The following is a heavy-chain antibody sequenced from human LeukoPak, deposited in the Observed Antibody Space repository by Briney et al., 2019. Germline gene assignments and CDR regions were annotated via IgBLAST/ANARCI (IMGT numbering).Heavy chain of an antibody. CDR2: INPNSGGT. Sequence: AAVKVSCKACGYTLTGYYMHWVRQAPGQGLEWMGRINPNSGGTNYAQKFQGRVTMTRDTSISTAYMELSRLRSDDTAVHYCARCSFRSRDGYNGGTVDYWGQGTLVTVSS. D-gene: IGHD5-24*01. V-gene: IGHV1-2*06. J-gene: IGHJ4*02. CDR1: GYTLTGYY. CDR3: ARCSFRSRDGYNGGTVDY.